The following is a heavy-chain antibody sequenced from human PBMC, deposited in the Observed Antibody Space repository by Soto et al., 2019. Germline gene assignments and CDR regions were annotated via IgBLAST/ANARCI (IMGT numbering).Heavy chain of an antibody. Sequence: QLQLQESGPGLVKPSETLSLTCTVSGGSISSSSYYWGWIRQPPGKGLEWIGSIYYSGSTYYNPSLKSRVTISVDTSKNQFSLKLSSVTAADTAVYYCARRRLLWFGELFSYGMDVWGQGTTVTVSS. V-gene: IGHV4-39*01. CDR3: ARRRLLWFGELFSYGMDV. J-gene: IGHJ6*02. CDR2: IYYSGST. CDR1: GGSISSSSYY. D-gene: IGHD3-10*01.